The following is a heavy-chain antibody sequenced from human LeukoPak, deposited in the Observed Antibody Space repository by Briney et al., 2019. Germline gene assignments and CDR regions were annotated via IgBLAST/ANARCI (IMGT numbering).Heavy chain of an antibody. CDR3: ARDFSCSSTSCYFRGPFDY. D-gene: IGHD2-2*01. Sequence: QTGRSLRLSCAASGFTFSSYAMHWVRQAPGKGLEWVAVISYDGSNKYYADSVKGRFTISRDNSKNTLYLQMNSLRAEDTAVYYCARDFSCSSTSCYFRGPFDYWGQGTLVTVSS. CDR2: ISYDGSNK. J-gene: IGHJ4*02. CDR1: GFTFSSYA. V-gene: IGHV3-30-3*01.